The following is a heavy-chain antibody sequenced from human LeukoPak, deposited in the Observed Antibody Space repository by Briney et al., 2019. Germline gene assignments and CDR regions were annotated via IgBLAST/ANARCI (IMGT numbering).Heavy chain of an antibody. J-gene: IGHJ5*02. Sequence: ASVKVSCKASGYTFTSYGISWVRQAPGQGLEWMGWISAYNGNTNYAQKLQGRVTMTTDTSTSTAYMELRSLRSDDTAVYYCARDTVRYCSSTSCYSPVDPWGQGTLDTVSS. D-gene: IGHD2-2*02. CDR1: GYTFTSYG. V-gene: IGHV1-18*01. CDR3: ARDTVRYCSSTSCYSPVDP. CDR2: ISAYNGNT.